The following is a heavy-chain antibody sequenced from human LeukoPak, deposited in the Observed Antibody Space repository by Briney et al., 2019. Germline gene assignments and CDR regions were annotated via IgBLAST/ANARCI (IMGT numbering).Heavy chain of an antibody. CDR1: GYRFTSYW. CDR2: IDPTDSYT. J-gene: IGHJ4*02. D-gene: IGHD5-18*01. CDR3: ARHVGIQLFDY. Sequence: GESLKISCKGSGYRFTSYWISWVRQMPGKGLEWMGRIDPTDSYTNYSPSFEGHVTISADKSTATVYLQWSSLKASDTAMYFCARHVGIQLFDYWGQGALVTVSS. V-gene: IGHV5-10-1*01.